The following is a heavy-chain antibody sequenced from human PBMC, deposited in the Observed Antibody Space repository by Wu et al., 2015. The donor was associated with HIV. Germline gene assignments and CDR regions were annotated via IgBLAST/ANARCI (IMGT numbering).Heavy chain of an antibody. CDR1: GYTFTTYY. CDR2: INPNDNRV. D-gene: IGHD1-1*01. CDR3: ANRNRIGNMEAFDI. V-gene: IGHV1-46*03. J-gene: IGHJ3*02. Sequence: QVQLVQSGAEVKKPGASVKVSCKASGYTFTTYYIHWVRQAPGQGPEWMGVINPNDNRVSYAQRFQGRVTMTRDTSTSTVYMELRSLKSEDTAVYFCANRNRIGNMEAFDIWGQGTKVIVSS.